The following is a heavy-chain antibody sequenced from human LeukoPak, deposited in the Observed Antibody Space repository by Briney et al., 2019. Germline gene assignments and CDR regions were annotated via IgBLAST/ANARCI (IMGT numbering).Heavy chain of an antibody. D-gene: IGHD5-18*01. V-gene: IGHV3-11*03. CDR1: GFTFSDYY. Sequence: GGSLRLSCAASGFTFSDYYMSWIRQAPGKGLEWVSYISSSSSYTNYADSVKGRFTISRDNAKSSLYLQMNSLRAEDTAVYYCASGIQLWPIDYWGQGTLVTVSS. CDR3: ASGIQLWPIDY. CDR2: ISSSSSYT. J-gene: IGHJ4*02.